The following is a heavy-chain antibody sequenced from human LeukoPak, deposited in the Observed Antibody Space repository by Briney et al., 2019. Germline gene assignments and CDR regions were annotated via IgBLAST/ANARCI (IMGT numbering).Heavy chain of an antibody. V-gene: IGHV4-34*01. CDR2: INHSGST. CDR1: GGSFSGYY. J-gene: IGHJ5*02. CDR3: ANRYCSSTSCYEALGWFDP. D-gene: IGHD2-2*01. Sequence: PSETLPVTCAVYGGSFSGYYWSRIRQPPGKGLEWIGEINHSGSTNYNPSLKSRVTISVDTSKNQFSLKLSSVTAADTAVYYCANRYCSSTSCYEALGWFDPWGQGTLVTVSS.